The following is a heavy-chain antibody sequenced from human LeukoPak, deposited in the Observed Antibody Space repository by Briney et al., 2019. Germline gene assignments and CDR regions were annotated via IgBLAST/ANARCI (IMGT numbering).Heavy chain of an antibody. D-gene: IGHD3-22*01. Sequence: ASVKVSCKASGYTFTSYDINWVRQATGQGLEWIGWMNPNSGNTGYAQKFQGRVTMTRNTSISIAYMELSSLRSEDTAVYYCARGPYYYDSSGYYGAFDIWGQGTMVTVSS. CDR2: MNPNSGNT. CDR3: ARGPYYYDSSGYYGAFDI. V-gene: IGHV1-8*01. CDR1: GYTFTSYD. J-gene: IGHJ3*02.